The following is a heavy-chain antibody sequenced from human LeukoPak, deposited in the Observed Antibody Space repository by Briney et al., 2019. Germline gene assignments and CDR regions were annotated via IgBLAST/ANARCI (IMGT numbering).Heavy chain of an antibody. Sequence: GGSLRLFCAASGFSFGSYRMNWVRQAPGKGLEWVPEIRSSVTYIYYAHSVKDLFTISRDNAKNSLFLQMSSLRAEDTAVYYCTRWRGSCSPSSSFNNYFDYWGQGTLVTVSS. CDR1: GFSFGSYR. CDR2: IRSSVTYI. CDR3: TRWRGSCSPSSSFNNYFDY. D-gene: IGHD2-2*01. J-gene: IGHJ4*02. V-gene: IGHV3-21*05.